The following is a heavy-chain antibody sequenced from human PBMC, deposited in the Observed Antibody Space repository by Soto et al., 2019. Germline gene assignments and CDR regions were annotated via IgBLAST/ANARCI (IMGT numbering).Heavy chain of an antibody. CDR1: GFTFDDYA. J-gene: IGHJ3*02. V-gene: IGHV3-9*01. CDR3: AKGHIDISDLNDAFDI. D-gene: IGHD2-21*01. CDR2: ISWNSGSI. Sequence: DVQLVESGGGLVQPGRSLRLSCAASGFTFDDYAMHWVRQAPGKGLEWVSGISWNSGSIGYADSVKGRFTISRDNAKNSLYLQMNSLRAEDTALYYCAKGHIDISDLNDAFDIWGQGTMVTVSS.